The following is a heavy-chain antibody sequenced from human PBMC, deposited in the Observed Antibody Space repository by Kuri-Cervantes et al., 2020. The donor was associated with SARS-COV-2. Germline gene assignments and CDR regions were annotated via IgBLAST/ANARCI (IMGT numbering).Heavy chain of an antibody. D-gene: IGHD6-6*01. Sequence: ESLKISCTVSGGSTSTYYWSWIRQPPGKGLEWIDYIYYSGNTNYNSSLKGRVPVSVDTSKNQFSLKLSSVTAADTAVYYCARDPYSSSSAGEENWFDPWGQGTLVTVSS. CDR2: IYYSGNT. CDR1: GGSTSTYY. CDR3: ARDPYSSSSAGEENWFDP. J-gene: IGHJ5*02. V-gene: IGHV4-59*12.